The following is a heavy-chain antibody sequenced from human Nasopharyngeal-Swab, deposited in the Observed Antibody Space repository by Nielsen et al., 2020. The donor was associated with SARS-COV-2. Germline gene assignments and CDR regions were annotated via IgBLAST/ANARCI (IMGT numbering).Heavy chain of an antibody. V-gene: IGHV3-53*01. CDR1: GFIITSNY. J-gene: IGHJ4*02. Sequence: GESLKISCAASGFIITSNYMNWVRQAPGKGLEWVSVIYSGGNAYYADSVKGRFTISRDNAKNSLYLQMNSLRAEDTAVYYCARGKQWLDRGSDYWGQGTLVTVSS. D-gene: IGHD6-19*01. CDR3: ARGKQWLDRGSDY. CDR2: IYSGGNA.